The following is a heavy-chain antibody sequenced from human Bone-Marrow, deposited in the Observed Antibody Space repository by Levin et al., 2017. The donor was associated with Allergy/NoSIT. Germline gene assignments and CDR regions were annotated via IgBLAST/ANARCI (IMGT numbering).Heavy chain of an antibody. Sequence: GESLKISCVASGFTFSTFWMHWVRQAPGKGLVWVARLNGDGSSSNYADSVKGRFTISRDNAKNTLYLQMSSLRAEDTALYFCARGDTSRKTNPYWGQGTLVTVSS. J-gene: IGHJ4*02. CDR3: ARGDTSRKTNPY. V-gene: IGHV3-74*01. D-gene: IGHD1/OR15-1a*01. CDR1: GFTFSTFW. CDR2: LNGDGSSS.